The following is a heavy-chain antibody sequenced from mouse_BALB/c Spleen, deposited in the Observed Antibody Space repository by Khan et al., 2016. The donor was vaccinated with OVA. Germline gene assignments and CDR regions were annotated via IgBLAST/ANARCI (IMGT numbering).Heavy chain of an antibody. CDR2: IWSDGST. CDR1: GFSLTNYG. Sequence: QVQLKESGPGLVAPSQSLSITCTISGFSLTNYGVHWVRQPPGKGLEWLVVIWSDGSTTYNPDLKSRLSISKDNSKSQVLLKMNSLLTDDTAMNYCARQPYYHYYIIDYWGQGTSVTVSS. J-gene: IGHJ4*01. CDR3: ARQPYYHYYIIDY. V-gene: IGHV2-6-1*01. D-gene: IGHD2-10*01.